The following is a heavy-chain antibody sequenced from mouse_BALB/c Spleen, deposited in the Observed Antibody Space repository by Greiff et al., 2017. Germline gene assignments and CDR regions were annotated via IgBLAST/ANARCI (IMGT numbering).Heavy chain of an antibody. V-gene: IGHV1-4*01. J-gene: IGHJ4*01. CDR1: GYTFTSYT. CDR2: INPSSGYT. D-gene: IGHD1-1*01. Sequence: VQLQQSGAELARPGASVKMSCKASGYTFTSYTMHWVKQRPGQGLEWIGYINPSSGYTNYNQKFKGKATFTVDTSSSTAYMQFNSLTSEDSAVYYCARGDYYGSSWAMDYWGQGTSVTVSS. CDR3: ARGDYYGSSWAMDY.